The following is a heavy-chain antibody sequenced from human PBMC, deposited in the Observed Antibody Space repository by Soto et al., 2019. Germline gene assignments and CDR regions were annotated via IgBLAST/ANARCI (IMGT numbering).Heavy chain of an antibody. CDR3: EWLSATTSLAAY. J-gene: IGHJ4*02. V-gene: IGHV3-23*01. CDR1: GFTFSSYA. D-gene: IGHD4-17*01. CDR2: ISGSGGST. Sequence: GGSLRLSCAASGFTFSSYAMSWVRQAPGKGLEWVSAISGSGGSTYYADSVKGRFTISRDNSKNTLYLQMNSLRAEDTAVYYCEWLSATTSLAAYWGQGTLVTVSS.